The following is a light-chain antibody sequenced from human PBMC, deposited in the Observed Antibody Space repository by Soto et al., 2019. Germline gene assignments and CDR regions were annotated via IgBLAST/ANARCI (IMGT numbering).Light chain of an antibody. CDR1: QSISSW. Sequence: DIQMPQSPSTLSASVGDSVTITCRTSQSISSWLAWYQQKPGKDPKLLIYDASTLESGVPSRFSGSGSGTEFTLTISSLQPEDFATYYCKQYNSYSTVGQGTKVDIK. CDR2: DAS. J-gene: IGKJ1*01. CDR3: KQYNSYST. V-gene: IGKV1-5*01.